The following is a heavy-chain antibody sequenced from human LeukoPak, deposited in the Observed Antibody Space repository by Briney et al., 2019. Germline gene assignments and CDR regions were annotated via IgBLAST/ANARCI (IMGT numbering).Heavy chain of an antibody. V-gene: IGHV1-8*01. D-gene: IGHD2-2*01. CDR3: ARGGTRYCTSTSCSDYHYYGMDV. CDR2: MNPNSANT. CDR1: GYTFSNYD. Sequence: ASVKVSCKASGYTFSNYDINWVRQATGQGLEWMGWMNPNSANTGYAQKFQGRVTMTRNTSINTAYMELSSLKSEDTAVYYCARGGTRYCTSTSCSDYHYYGMDVWGPGTTVTVSS. J-gene: IGHJ6*02.